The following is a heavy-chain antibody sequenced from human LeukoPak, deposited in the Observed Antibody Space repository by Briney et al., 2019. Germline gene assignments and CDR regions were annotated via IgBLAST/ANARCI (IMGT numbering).Heavy chain of an antibody. D-gene: IGHD3-10*01. J-gene: IGHJ5*02. CDR3: ARHKRNYYGSGSINWFDP. Sequence: SETLSLTCAVYGGSFSGYYWSWIRQPPGKGLEWIGEINHSGSTNYNPSLKSRVTISVGTSKNQFSLKLSSVTAADTAVYYCARHKRNYYGSGSINWFDPWGQGTLVTVSS. V-gene: IGHV4-34*01. CDR2: INHSGST. CDR1: GGSFSGYY.